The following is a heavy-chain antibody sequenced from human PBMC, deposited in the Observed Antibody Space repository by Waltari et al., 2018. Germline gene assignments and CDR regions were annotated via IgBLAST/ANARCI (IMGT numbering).Heavy chain of an antibody. CDR3: ARGRVGATTFDY. Sequence: QVQLQESGPGLVKPSETLSLTCAVSGYSISSGYYWGWIRQPPGKGLEWIGSIYHSGSTYYTPSLKSRVTISVDTSKNQFSLKLSSVTAADTAVYYCARGRVGATTFDYWGQGTLVTVSS. V-gene: IGHV4-38-2*01. CDR2: IYHSGST. D-gene: IGHD1-26*01. J-gene: IGHJ4*02. CDR1: GYSISSGYY.